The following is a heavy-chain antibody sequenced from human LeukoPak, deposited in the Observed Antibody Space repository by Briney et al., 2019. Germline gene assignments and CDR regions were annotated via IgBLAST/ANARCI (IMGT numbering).Heavy chain of an antibody. CDR2: ISWDGGST. D-gene: IGHD6-19*01. CDR1: GFTFDDYT. CDR3: AKDMAGSYSSGWYYYYYGMDV. V-gene: IGHV3-43*01. Sequence: GGSLRLSCAASGFTFDDYTMHWVRQAPGKGLEWVSLISWDGGSTYYADSVKGRFTISRDNSKNSLYLQMNSLRTEDTALYYCAKDMAGSYSSGWYYYYYGMDVWGQGTTVTVSS. J-gene: IGHJ6*02.